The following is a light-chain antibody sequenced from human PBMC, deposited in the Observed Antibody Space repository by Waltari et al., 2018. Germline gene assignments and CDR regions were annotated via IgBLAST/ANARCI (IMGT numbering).Light chain of an antibody. CDR3: QVWDSNTDLVV. CDR2: YGS. V-gene: IGLV3-21*04. CDR1: NIGSKS. Sequence: SYVLTQPPSASEAPGKTARITCGGDNIGSKSVQWYQQKPGQAPVLVIYYGSDRPSGIPWRLSGSNSGNTATLTISRVEVGDEAAYYCQVWDSNTDLVVFGGGTKLTVL. J-gene: IGLJ2*01.